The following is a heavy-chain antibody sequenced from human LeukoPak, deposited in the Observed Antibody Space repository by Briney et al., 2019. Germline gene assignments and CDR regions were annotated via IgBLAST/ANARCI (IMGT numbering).Heavy chain of an antibody. V-gene: IGHV4-34*01. Sequence: SETLSLNCAVYGGSFRGYYWSWIRQPPGKGLVLIGEINHSGSTNYNPSLKSRVTISVDTSKNQFSLKLSSVTAADTAVYYCARPVSGSSGWYYNYWGQGTLVTVSS. CDR2: INHSGST. D-gene: IGHD6-19*01. CDR3: ARPVSGSSGWYYNY. CDR1: GGSFRGYY. J-gene: IGHJ4*02.